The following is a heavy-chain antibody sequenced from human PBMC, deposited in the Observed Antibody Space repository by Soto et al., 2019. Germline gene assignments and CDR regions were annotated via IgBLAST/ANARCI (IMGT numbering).Heavy chain of an antibody. V-gene: IGHV4-31*03. D-gene: IGHD3-10*01. J-gene: IGHJ2*01. Sequence: QVQLQESGPGLVKPSQTLSLTCTVSGGSVSSGGYYWSWIRQHPGKGLEWIGYIYYSGSSFNNPXXKSRGTISVDXXKXQXXLKLNSVTAADTAVYYCARELVRYYGSGSSRYFDLWGRGNLVTVSS. CDR1: GGSVSSGGYY. CDR3: ARELVRYYGSGSSRYFDL. CDR2: IYYSGSS.